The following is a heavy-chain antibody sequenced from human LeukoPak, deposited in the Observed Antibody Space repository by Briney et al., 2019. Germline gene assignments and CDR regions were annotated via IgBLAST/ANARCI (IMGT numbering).Heavy chain of an antibody. CDR3: ATGYSGTYSYCFYNLDV. Sequence: PGGALIRSCSASGCTISNNYMTWGRQPPGKGLEWGSSIFGGGSKYYADSVQGRFTIYRDNSKNTLYLQMNSLRAEDTAVYYCATGYSGTYSYCFYNLDVWGQGTTVTVFS. J-gene: IGHJ6*02. D-gene: IGHD1-26*01. V-gene: IGHV3-53*01. CDR2: IFGGGSK. CDR1: GCTISNNY.